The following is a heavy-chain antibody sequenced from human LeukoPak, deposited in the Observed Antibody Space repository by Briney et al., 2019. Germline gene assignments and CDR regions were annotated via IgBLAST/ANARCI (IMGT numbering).Heavy chain of an antibody. CDR1: GFTFSIYW. CDR3: AKVGGVLWFGELSHFDY. CDR2: ISGSGGST. V-gene: IGHV3-23*01. J-gene: IGHJ4*02. Sequence: GGPLRLSCAASGFTFSIYWMSWVRQAPGKGLEWVSAISGSGGSTYYADSVKGRFTISRDNSKNTLYLQMNSLRAEDTAVYYCAKVGGVLWFGELSHFDYWGQGTLVTVSS. D-gene: IGHD3-10*01.